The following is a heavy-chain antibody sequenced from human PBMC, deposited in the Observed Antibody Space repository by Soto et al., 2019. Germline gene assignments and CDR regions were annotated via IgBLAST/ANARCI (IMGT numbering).Heavy chain of an antibody. J-gene: IGHJ4*02. CDR3: ARDLDSGSYYFQY. CDR2: VSSYTSKT. CDR1: GYTFISYG. V-gene: IGHV1-18*01. D-gene: IGHD1-26*01. Sequence: ASVKVSCKASGYTFISYGISWVRQAPGQGLEWMGWVSSYTSKTNYAQKVQGRVTMTTDTSTRTAYMELRSLRSDDTAVYYCARDLDSGSYYFQYWGQGTPVNVS.